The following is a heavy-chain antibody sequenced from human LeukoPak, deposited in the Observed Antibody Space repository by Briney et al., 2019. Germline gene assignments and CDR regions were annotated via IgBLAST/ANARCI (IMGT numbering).Heavy chain of an antibody. CDR1: GYSFTSYD. D-gene: IGHD1-1*01. J-gene: IGHJ1*01. CDR3: ARGPPTAQYFQH. CDR2: INPNSGNT. Sequence: ASVKVSCKASGYSFTSYDINWVRQATGQGLQWMGWINPNSGNTGYAQKFQGRITITRNTSISTVYMELSSLRSEDTAVYYCARGPPTAQYFQHWGQGTLVTVSS. V-gene: IGHV1-8*01.